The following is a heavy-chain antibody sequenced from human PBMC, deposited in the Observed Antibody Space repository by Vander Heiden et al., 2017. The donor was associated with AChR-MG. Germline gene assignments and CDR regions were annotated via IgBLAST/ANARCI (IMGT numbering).Heavy chain of an antibody. Sequence: QVQLVQSGAEVKEPGASVKVSCKASGYAFTSYYFTWVRQAPGQGLEWMGWVSAYNGATIYAQKFQGRVTMTTDTSTSTGYMELRSLRSDDTAVYYCARVGSAWPIYGMDVWGQGTTVTVSS. J-gene: IGHJ6*02. CDR3: ARVGSAWPIYGMDV. D-gene: IGHD6-19*01. CDR1: GYAFTSYY. CDR2: VSAYNGAT. V-gene: IGHV1-18*01.